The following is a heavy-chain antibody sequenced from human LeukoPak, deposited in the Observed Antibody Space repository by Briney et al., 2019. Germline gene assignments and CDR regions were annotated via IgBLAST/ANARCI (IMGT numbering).Heavy chain of an antibody. D-gene: IGHD5-18*01. V-gene: IGHV3-23*01. J-gene: IGHJ4*02. Sequence: PGGSLRLSCVVSGFTVSSNYMSWVRQAPGKGLEWVSGISGSGGSTYYADSVKGRFTISRDNSKNTLYLQMNSLRAEDTAVYYCAKAPDTAMAPYFDYWGQGTLVTVSS. CDR2: ISGSGGST. CDR1: GFTVSSNY. CDR3: AKAPDTAMAPYFDY.